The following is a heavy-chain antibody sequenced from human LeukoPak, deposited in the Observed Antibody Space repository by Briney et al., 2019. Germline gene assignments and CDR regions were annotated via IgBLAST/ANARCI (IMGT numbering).Heavy chain of an antibody. CDR1: GFTFSSYS. CDR3: ARVAQEYCSGTSCYTGSFDY. V-gene: IGHV3-48*01. Sequence: GESLRLSCAASGFTFSSYSMSWVRQAPGKGLEWVSYISRSSSTIYYANSVKGRFTISRDNGESSLYLQMNSLRGEDTAVYYCARVAQEYCSGTSCYTGSFDYWGQGILVTVSS. D-gene: IGHD2-2*02. J-gene: IGHJ4*02. CDR2: ISRSSSTI.